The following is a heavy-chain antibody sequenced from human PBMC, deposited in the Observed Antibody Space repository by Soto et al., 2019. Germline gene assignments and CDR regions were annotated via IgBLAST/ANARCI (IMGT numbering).Heavy chain of an antibody. D-gene: IGHD1-26*01. CDR2: ITGRGDTT. V-gene: IGHV3-23*01. CDR3: AKDLYVQPPSGWFDP. Sequence: GVSLRLSCAASGFRFGDHAMHWVRQAPGKGLEWVSAITGRGDTTYYADSVKGRFTVSRDNSKNTLFLQMMSLRAEDTAVYYCAKDLYVQPPSGWFDPWGQGTVVTVSS. J-gene: IGHJ5*02. CDR1: GFRFGDHA.